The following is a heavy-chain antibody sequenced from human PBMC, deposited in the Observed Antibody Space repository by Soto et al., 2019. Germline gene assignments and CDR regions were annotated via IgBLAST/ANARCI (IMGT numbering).Heavy chain of an antibody. CDR1: GGSFSGYY. Sequence: SETLSLTXAVYGGSFSGYYWTWIRQPPGKGLEWIGEITHSGSTNYNPSLKSRVTISVDTSKNQFSLNLNSVTAADTAVYYCSRSSVRGWSYWGQGTLVTVSS. J-gene: IGHJ4*02. V-gene: IGHV4-34*01. CDR2: ITHSGST. CDR3: SRSSVRGWSY. D-gene: IGHD3-10*02.